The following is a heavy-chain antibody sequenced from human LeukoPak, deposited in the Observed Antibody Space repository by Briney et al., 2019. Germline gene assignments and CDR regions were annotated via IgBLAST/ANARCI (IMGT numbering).Heavy chain of an antibody. V-gene: IGHV4-61*01. CDR3: ARDRGRVVVTTLYYGMDV. Sequence: SETLSLTCTVSGGSVSSGNYYWSWIRQPPGKGLEWIRYIYYSGSTNYNPSLKSRVTISIDTSKNQFSLKLRSVTAADTAVYYCARDRGRVVVTTLYYGMDVWGQGTTVTVSS. J-gene: IGHJ6*02. CDR1: GGSVSSGNYY. D-gene: IGHD2-21*02. CDR2: IYYSGST.